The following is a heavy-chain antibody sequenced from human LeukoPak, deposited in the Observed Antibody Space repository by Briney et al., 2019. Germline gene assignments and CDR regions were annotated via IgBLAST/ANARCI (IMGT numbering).Heavy chain of an antibody. CDR1: GGSISSYY. D-gene: IGHD2/OR15-2a*01. CDR3: AGHHPRNTVDF. J-gene: IGHJ4*02. V-gene: IGHV4-59*08. CDR2: ISDIGST. Sequence: PSETLSLTCTVSGGSISSYYWSWIRQPPGKGLEWIAYISDIGSTNYNPSLKSRVTISLDTSKNQFSLKLSSVTAADTAVYCCAGHHPRNTVDFWGQGTLVTVSS.